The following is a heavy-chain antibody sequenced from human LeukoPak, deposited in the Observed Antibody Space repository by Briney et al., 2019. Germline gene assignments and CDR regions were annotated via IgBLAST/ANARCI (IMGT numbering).Heavy chain of an antibody. D-gene: IGHD3-10*01. CDR1: GGSISSGGYY. J-gene: IGHJ5*02. V-gene: IGHV4-31*03. CDR2: IYYSGST. CDR3: ARDRGDYYGSPNWFDP. Sequence: SQTLSLTCTVSGGSISSGGYYWSWIRQHPGKGLEGIGYIYYSGSTYYNPSLKRRVTISVDTSKNQFSLKLSSVTAADTAVYYCARDRGDYYGSPNWFDPWGQGTLVTVSS.